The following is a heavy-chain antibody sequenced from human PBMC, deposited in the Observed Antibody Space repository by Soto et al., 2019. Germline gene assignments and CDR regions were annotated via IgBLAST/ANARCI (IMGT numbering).Heavy chain of an antibody. D-gene: IGHD3-10*01. Sequence: EVQLLESGGGLVQPGGSLRLSCAASGFTFSSYAMSWVRQAPGKGLEWVSTISGSGAGTYYADSVKGRFTISRDNSKNTLYLQVNSLRAEDTAVYYCAKGHYNDYFDYWGQGTLVTVSS. V-gene: IGHV3-23*01. CDR1: GFTFSSYA. J-gene: IGHJ4*02. CDR3: AKGHYNDYFDY. CDR2: ISGSGAGT.